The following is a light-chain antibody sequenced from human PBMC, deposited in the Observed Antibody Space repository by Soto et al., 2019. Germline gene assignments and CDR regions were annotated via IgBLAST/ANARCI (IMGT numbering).Light chain of an antibody. J-gene: IGKJ4*01. CDR2: ETS. CDR1: QTISID. Sequence: DIQMTQSPSSLSASVGDRVTITCRASQTISIDLNWYQQKPGKVPTLLISETSTLRSGVPARFAGSGSGTDFTLTISSLQPEDFATYYCQQSHTTPTFGGGTKVDIK. CDR3: QQSHTTPT. V-gene: IGKV1-39*01.